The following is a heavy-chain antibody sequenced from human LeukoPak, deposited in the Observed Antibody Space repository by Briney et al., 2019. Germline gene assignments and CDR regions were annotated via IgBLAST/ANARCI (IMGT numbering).Heavy chain of an antibody. CDR1: GFTFSTYE. CDR3: AELGITMIGGV. Sequence: GGSLRLSCAASGFTFSTYEMNWVRQAPGKGLEWVSYISSSGTMIYYADSVKGRFTISRDNAKNSLYLQMNSLRAEDTAVYYCAELGITMIGGVWGKGTTVTISS. CDR2: ISSSGTMI. J-gene: IGHJ6*04. V-gene: IGHV3-48*03. D-gene: IGHD3-10*02.